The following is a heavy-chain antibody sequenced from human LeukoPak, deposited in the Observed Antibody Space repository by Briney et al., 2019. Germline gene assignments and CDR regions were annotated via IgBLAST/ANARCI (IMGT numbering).Heavy chain of an antibody. CDR3: ARGALLTWSIVGATGDAFDI. Sequence: ASVKVSCKASGYTFTSYDINWVRQATGQGLEWMGWMNPNSGNTGYAQKFQGRVTMTRNTSISTAYMELSSLRSEDTAVYYCARGALLTWSIVGATGDAFDIWGQGTMVTVSS. CDR2: MNPNSGNT. V-gene: IGHV1-8*01. CDR1: GYTFTSYD. J-gene: IGHJ3*02. D-gene: IGHD1-26*01.